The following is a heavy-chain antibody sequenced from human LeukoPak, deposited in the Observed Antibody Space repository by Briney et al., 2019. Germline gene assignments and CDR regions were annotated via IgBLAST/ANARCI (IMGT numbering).Heavy chain of an antibody. Sequence: ASVKVSCKASGYTFIGYYMHWVRQAPGQGLEWMGWINPNSGGTKYVQKFQGRVTMTRDTSINTAYMELSSLRSDDTAVYYCEKDDYWGQGTLVTVSS. CDR3: EKDDY. J-gene: IGHJ4*02. CDR1: GYTFIGYY. CDR2: INPNSGGT. V-gene: IGHV1-2*02.